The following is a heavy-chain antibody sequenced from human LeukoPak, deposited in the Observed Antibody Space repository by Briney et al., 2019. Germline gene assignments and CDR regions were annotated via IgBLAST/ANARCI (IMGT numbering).Heavy chain of an antibody. D-gene: IGHD6-19*01. Sequence: ASVKVSCKTSGYIFIDYYIHWVRQAPGQGLEWVGWIHPNSGGTKYAQSFQGRVTMTRDTSISTAYMELSRLRSDDTAVYYCAREAVAGTVIFGWFDPWGQGTLVTVSS. CDR3: AREAVAGTVIFGWFDP. J-gene: IGHJ5*02. CDR1: GYIFIDYY. CDR2: IHPNSGGT. V-gene: IGHV1-2*02.